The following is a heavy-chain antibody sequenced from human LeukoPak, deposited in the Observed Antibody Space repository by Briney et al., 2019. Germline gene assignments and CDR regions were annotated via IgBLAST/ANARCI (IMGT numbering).Heavy chain of an antibody. CDR1: GGSFSGYY. V-gene: IGHV4-34*01. D-gene: IGHD2-2*01. CDR3: ARVDVVVRADY. CDR2: INHSGST. J-gene: IGHJ4*02. Sequence: SETLSLTCAVYGGSFSGYYWSWIRQPPGKGLEWIGEINHSGSTNYNPSRKSRVTISVDTSKNQFSLKLSSVTAANTAVYYCARVDVVVRADYWGQGTLVTVSS.